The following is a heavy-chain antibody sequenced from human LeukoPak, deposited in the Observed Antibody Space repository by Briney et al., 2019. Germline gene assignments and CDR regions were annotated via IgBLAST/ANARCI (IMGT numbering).Heavy chain of an antibody. CDR1: GDSISSSDYY. V-gene: IGHV4-39*01. J-gene: IGHJ4*02. CDR3: ARGSRRLADFHY. CDR2: ISYSGST. Sequence: SETLSLTCTVSGDSISSSDYYWGWIRQPPGKGLGGIGTISYSGSTYYNPSLQSRVTISVDTSKNQFSLKLSSVTATDTAVYYCARGSRRLADFHYWGQGTLVTVSS. D-gene: IGHD1-26*01.